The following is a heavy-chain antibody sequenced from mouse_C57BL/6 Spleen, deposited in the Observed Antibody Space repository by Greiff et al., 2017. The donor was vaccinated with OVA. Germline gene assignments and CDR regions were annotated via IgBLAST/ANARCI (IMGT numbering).Heavy chain of an antibody. CDR1: GYTFTSYW. Sequence: QVQLQQPGAELVRPGSSVKLSCKASGYTFTSYWMDWVKQRPGQGLEWIGNIYPSDSETHYNQKFKDKATLTVDKSSSTAYMQLSRLTSDDSSVYYCTRSSDYCGSSPFAYWGQGTLVTVSS. D-gene: IGHD1-1*01. CDR3: TRSSDYCGSSPFAY. CDR2: IYPSDSET. J-gene: IGHJ3*01. V-gene: IGHV1-61*01.